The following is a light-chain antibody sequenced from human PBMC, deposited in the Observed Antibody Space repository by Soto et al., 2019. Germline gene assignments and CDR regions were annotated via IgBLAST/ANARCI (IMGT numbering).Light chain of an antibody. J-gene: IGLJ1*01. CDR3: CSNAGSYPFV. CDR2: DVD. V-gene: IGLV2-11*01. CDR1: SSDAGGYNY. Sequence: QSVLTQPRSVSGSPGQSVTISCTGTSSDAGGYNYVSWYQHHTGKAPKLMIYDVDKRPSGVPGRFSGSKSGNTASLTISGLQAEDEADYYCCSNAGSYPFVFGTGTKVTVL.